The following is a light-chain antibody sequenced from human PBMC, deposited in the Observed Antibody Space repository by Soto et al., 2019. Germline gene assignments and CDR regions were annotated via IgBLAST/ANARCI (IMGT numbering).Light chain of an antibody. V-gene: IGKV2-28*01. CDR3: MQHLQSWT. Sequence: DIVMTQSPLSLPVTPGEPASISCRSSPSLLHSNGYNYLDWYLQKPGQSPQLLIYLGSNRASGVPDRFSGSGSRTDFTLKISRVEAEDVGVYYCMQHLQSWTFGQGTKVEI. J-gene: IGKJ1*01. CDR2: LGS. CDR1: PSLLHSNGYNY.